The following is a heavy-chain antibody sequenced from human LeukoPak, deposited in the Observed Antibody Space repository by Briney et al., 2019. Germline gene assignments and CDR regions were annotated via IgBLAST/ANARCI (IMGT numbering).Heavy chain of an antibody. CDR1: GGYISSTSYF. D-gene: IGHD3-10*01. J-gene: IGHJ4*02. Sequence: SETLSLTCTVSGGYISSTSYFWGWVRQPPGEGLEWIGSIYYSGSTYYNPSLKSRVTISVDTSKNQFSLKLSSVTAADTAVYYCARGPTYYYGSGSYYIPTNFDYWGQGTLVTVSS. CDR3: ARGPTYYYGSGSYYIPTNFDY. V-gene: IGHV4-39*07. CDR2: IYYSGST.